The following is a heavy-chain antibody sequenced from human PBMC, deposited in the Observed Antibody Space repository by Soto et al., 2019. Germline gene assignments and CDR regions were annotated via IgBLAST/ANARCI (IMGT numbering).Heavy chain of an antibody. CDR3: ARDGVDVSRTTVRHGALDI. V-gene: IGHV1-69*01. Sequence: EQLVQSGAEVKKPGSSVKVSCKASGGSFSTYGISWVRQAPGQGLEWMGGFILVFTTAKNAQKFQGRVSITADESTYTAYMELSSLRSEDTAVYFCARDGVDVSRTTVRHGALDIWGQGTVVTVSS. CDR2: FILVFTTA. D-gene: IGHD4-17*01. CDR1: GGSFSTYG. J-gene: IGHJ3*02.